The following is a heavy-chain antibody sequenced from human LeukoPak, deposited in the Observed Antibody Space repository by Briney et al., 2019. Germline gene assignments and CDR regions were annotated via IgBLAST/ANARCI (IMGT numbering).Heavy chain of an antibody. CDR3: AKDRGCSSSWYHFDS. CDR1: GFTFSSYA. J-gene: IGHJ4*01. D-gene: IGHD6-13*01. CDR2: ISNSGGTT. Sequence: GGSLRLSCAASGFTFSSYAMSWVRQAPGKGLEWVSAISNSGGTTYYADSVKGRFTISRDNSKNTLYLQMNSLRAEDTAVYYCAKDRGCSSSWYHFDSWGHGTLVTVSS. V-gene: IGHV3-23*01.